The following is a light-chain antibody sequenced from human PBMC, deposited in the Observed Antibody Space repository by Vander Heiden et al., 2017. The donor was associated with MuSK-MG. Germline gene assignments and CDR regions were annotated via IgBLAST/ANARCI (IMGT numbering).Light chain of an antibody. J-gene: IGKJ1*01. CDR3: HQTYTVPWT. CDR2: AAS. CDR1: QTISTY. Sequence: DIQMTHSPSSLSASVGDRVTLTCRASQTISTYLNWYQQKPGKAPKLLIYAASNLQSGVPSRFSGSGSGTDFTLTISSLQPEDFATYFCHQTYTVPWTFGRGTKVEIK. V-gene: IGKV1-39*01.